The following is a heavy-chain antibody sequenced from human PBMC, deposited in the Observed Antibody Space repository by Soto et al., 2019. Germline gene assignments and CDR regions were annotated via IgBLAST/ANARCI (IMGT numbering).Heavy chain of an antibody. CDR1: GFTFSSYA. CDR2: ISGSGGST. V-gene: IGHV3-23*01. D-gene: IGHD6-13*01. CDR3: AKKRGGHPQLVHAGSGYFDY. J-gene: IGHJ4*02. Sequence: HPGGSLRLSCAASGFTFSSYAMSWVRQAPGKGLEWVSAISGSGGSTYYADSVKGRFTISRDNSKNTLYLQMNSLRAEDTAVYYCAKKRGGHPQLVHAGSGYFDYWGQGTLVTVSS.